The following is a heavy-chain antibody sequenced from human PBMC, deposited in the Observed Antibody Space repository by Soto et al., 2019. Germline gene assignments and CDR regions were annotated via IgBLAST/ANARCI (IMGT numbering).Heavy chain of an antibody. CDR2: ISGSGGST. CDR3: AKAPNYDILTGYFGPEFDY. Sequence: GGSLRLSCAAPGFTFSSYAMSWVRQAPGKGLEWVSAISGSGGSTYYADSVKGRFTISRDNSKNTLYLQMNSLRAEDTAVYYCAKAPNYDILTGYFGPEFDYWGQGT. V-gene: IGHV3-23*01. D-gene: IGHD3-9*01. CDR1: GFTFSSYA. J-gene: IGHJ4*02.